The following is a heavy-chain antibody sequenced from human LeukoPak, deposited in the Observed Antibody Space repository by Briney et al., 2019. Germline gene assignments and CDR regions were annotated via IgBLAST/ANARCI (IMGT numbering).Heavy chain of an antibody. CDR3: ARDDITIFGVVDY. D-gene: IGHD3-3*01. J-gene: IGHJ4*02. CDR2: IKQDGSEK. V-gene: IGHV3-7*01. Sequence: PSETLSLTCTVSGGSISSRSYYWGWIRQPPGKGLEWVANIKQDGSEKYYVDSVKGRFTISRDNAKNSLYLQMNSLRAEDTAVYYCARDDITIFGVVDYWGQGTLVTVSS. CDR1: GGSISSRSYY.